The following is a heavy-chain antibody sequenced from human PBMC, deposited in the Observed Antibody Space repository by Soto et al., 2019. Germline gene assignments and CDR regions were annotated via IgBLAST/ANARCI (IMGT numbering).Heavy chain of an antibody. J-gene: IGHJ2*01. V-gene: IGHV3-23*04. CDR3: PREGLRWLNGYDDL. Sequence: EVQLVESGGGLVQPGGSLRLSCAASGFTFSSYAMRWVRQAPGKGLEWVSGVSGGGGSTYYADSVKGRFTIPRDNPKNPLYLQMNNLRAEDTAVYDCPREGLRWLNGYDDLLGRGTLVTLSS. CDR1: GFTFSSYA. CDR2: VSGGGGST. D-gene: IGHD4-17*01.